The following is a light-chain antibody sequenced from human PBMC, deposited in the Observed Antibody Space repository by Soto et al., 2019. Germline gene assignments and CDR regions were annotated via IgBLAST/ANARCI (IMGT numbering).Light chain of an antibody. V-gene: IGLV2-14*01. CDR2: DVS. CDR3: SSYTTKSHVI. J-gene: IGLJ2*01. CDR1: SSDVGAYNS. Sequence: QSALTQPASVSGSPGQSITISCTGTSSDVGAYNSVSWYQQYPGKAPKLIIYDVSHRPLGVSNRFSGSKSGNAASLTISGLQTEDEADYFCSSYTTKSHVIFGGGTKLTVL.